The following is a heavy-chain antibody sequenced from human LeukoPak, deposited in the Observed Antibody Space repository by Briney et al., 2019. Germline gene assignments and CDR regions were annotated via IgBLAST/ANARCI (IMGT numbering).Heavy chain of an antibody. Sequence: SQTLSLTCDISGDSVSSNSAAWNWIRQSPLRGLEWLGRTYYRSKWYNEYAASVKSRITINTDTSKNQFFLQLNSVTPEDTAVYYCASQHFAYWGQGALVTVAS. J-gene: IGHJ4*02. CDR1: GDSVSSNSAA. CDR3: ASQHFAY. V-gene: IGHV6-1*01. CDR2: TYYRSKWYN.